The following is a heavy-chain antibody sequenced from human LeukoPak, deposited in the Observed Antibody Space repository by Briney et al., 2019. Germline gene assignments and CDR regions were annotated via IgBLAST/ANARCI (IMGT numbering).Heavy chain of an antibody. J-gene: IGHJ4*02. CDR2: ISYDGNNR. CDR1: RFTFSSYT. V-gene: IGHV3-30-3*01. CDR3: ARDGPYYDVLTGYPPFDY. D-gene: IGHD3-9*01. Sequence: GGSLRLSCAASRFTFSSYTIHWVRQAPGKGLEWVAVISYDGNNRYYADSVKGRFTISRDSSKNTLYLQMNSLRAEDTAVYYCARDGPYYDVLTGYPPFDYWGQGTLVTVSS.